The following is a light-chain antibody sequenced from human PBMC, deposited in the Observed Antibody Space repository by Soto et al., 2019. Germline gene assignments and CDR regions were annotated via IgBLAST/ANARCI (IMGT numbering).Light chain of an antibody. Sequence: DIQMTQSPSSLSASVGDRVTITCQASQDISNYLNWYQQKPGKAPKLLIYDASNLETGVPSRFXXSGSGTDFTFTISSLQPEDIATYYCQQYDYLPPMYTFGQGTKLEIK. CDR2: DAS. J-gene: IGKJ2*01. V-gene: IGKV1-33*01. CDR1: QDISNY. CDR3: QQYDYLPPMYT.